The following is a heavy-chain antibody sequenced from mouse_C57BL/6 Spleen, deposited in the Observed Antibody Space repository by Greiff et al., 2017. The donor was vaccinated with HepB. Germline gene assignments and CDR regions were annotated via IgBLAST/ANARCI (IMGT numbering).Heavy chain of an antibody. CDR3: ARSYYYGSSYGGDYFDY. CDR1: GYAFSSSW. D-gene: IGHD1-1*01. V-gene: IGHV1-82*01. J-gene: IGHJ2*01. CDR2: IYPGDGDT. Sequence: VQLQQSGPELVKPGASVKISCKASGYAFSSSWMNWVKQRPGKGLEWIGRIYPGDGDTNYNGKFKGKATLTADKSSSTAYMQLSSLTSEDSAVYFCARSYYYGSSYGGDYFDYWGQGTTLTVSS.